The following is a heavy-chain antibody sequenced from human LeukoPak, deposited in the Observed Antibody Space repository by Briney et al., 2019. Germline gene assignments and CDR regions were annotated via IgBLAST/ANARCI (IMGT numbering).Heavy chain of an antibody. CDR2: ISGSGGST. Sequence: GGPLRLSCAASGFTFSSYAMSWVRQAPGKGLEWVSAISGSGGSTYYADSVKGRFTISRDNSKNTLYLQMNSLRAEDTAVYYCAKHSSSWSYYYYYMDVWSKGTTVTVSS. CDR3: AKHSSSWSYYYYYMDV. D-gene: IGHD6-13*01. CDR1: GFTFSSYA. V-gene: IGHV3-23*01. J-gene: IGHJ6*03.